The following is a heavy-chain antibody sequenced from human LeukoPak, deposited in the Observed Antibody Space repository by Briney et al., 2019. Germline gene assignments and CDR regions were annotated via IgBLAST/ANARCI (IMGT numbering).Heavy chain of an antibody. CDR1: GGSISSGGYS. J-gene: IGHJ4*02. V-gene: IGHV4-61*08. CDR3: ARHGPGVYFDF. CDR2: IHYSGST. Sequence: PSETLSLTCAVSGGSISSGGYSWSWIRQPPGQGLEWIGYIHYSGSTNYNPSLKSRATISGDTSKNQFSLKLSSVTAADTALYYCARHGPGVYFDFWGQGTLVSVSS.